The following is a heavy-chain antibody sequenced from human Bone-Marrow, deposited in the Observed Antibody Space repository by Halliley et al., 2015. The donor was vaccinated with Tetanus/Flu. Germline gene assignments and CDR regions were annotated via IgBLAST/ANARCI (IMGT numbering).Heavy chain of an antibody. J-gene: IGHJ4*02. V-gene: IGHV4-59*01. CDR2: ISYSGST. CDR1: GGSMSGYY. Sequence: LRLSCTVSGGSMSGYYLNWIRQSPGKGLEWLGLISYSGSTNYNPSLKSRVTISVDTSNNQFSLNLSSVTAADTALYYCVTGAGWLPDYWGQGTLVTVSS. D-gene: IGHD5-12*01. CDR3: VTGAGWLPDY.